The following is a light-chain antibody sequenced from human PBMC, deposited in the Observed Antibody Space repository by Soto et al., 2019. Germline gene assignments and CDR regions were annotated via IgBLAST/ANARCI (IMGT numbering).Light chain of an antibody. J-gene: IGKJ4*01. Sequence: TQSPPTLSASVGDRVTITCRASQSVSSYLAWYQQKPGQAPRLLIYDASNRATGIPARFSGSGSGTDFTLTISSLEPEDFAVYYCQQRSNWPTFGGGTKVDIK. CDR2: DAS. V-gene: IGKV3-11*01. CDR3: QQRSNWPT. CDR1: QSVSSY.